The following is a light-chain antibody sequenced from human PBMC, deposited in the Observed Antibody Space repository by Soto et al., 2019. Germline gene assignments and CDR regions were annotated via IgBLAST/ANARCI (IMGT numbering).Light chain of an antibody. CDR2: GAS. CDR3: QQYDNWPPT. CDR1: QSIGNQ. Sequence: EIVMTQSPATVSVSPGERATLSCRASQSIGNQLAWYQQRPGQAPTLVIYGASTRATGVPASFRGSGSGTEFTLTINGLQSEGFALFWCQQYDNWPPTFGGGTKVEIK. J-gene: IGKJ4*01. V-gene: IGKV3-15*01.